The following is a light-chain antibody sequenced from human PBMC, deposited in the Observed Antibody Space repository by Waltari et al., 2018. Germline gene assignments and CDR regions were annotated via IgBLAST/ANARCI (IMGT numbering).Light chain of an antibody. V-gene: IGKV4-1*01. CDR1: QSLLSRSNSKTY. CDR2: WAS. J-gene: IGKJ5*01. CDR3: HHYYIPPLT. Sequence: EIVLTQSPDSLAVSLGERATIKSKSSQSLLSRSNSKTYIAWYQQKPGQPPKLLINWASTRGSGVPDRFSGSGSGTDFTLTISSLQAEDVAVYYCHHYYIPPLTFGQGTRLEIK.